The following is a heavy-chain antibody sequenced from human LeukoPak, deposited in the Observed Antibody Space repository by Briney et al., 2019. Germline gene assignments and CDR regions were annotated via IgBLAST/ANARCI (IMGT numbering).Heavy chain of an antibody. D-gene: IGHD3-10*01. Sequence: SETLSLTCTDSGDSISSYYWSWIRQPAGKGLEWIGRIYTSGSTNYNPSLKSRVTMSVDTSKNQFSLKLSSVTAADTAVYYCARDEADYGSGRLGYYYYGMDVWGQGTTVTVSS. CDR3: ARDEADYGSGRLGYYYYGMDV. CDR2: IYTSGST. V-gene: IGHV4-4*07. J-gene: IGHJ6*02. CDR1: GDSISSYY.